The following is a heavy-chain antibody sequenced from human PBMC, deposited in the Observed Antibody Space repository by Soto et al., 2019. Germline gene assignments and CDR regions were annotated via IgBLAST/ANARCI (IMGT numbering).Heavy chain of an antibody. CDR2: ISDGGGST. V-gene: IGHV3-23*01. CDR3: AKEYCGADCARDF. Sequence: VQLLESGGGLVQPGGSLRLSCAASGFSFSSYAMSWVRQAPGKGLEWVSSISDGGGSTNYADSVRGRFTIARDRSKNTLYLHMISLRAEDTAVYYCAKEYCGADCARDFWGQGALVTVSS. CDR1: GFSFSSYA. D-gene: IGHD2-21*02. J-gene: IGHJ4*02.